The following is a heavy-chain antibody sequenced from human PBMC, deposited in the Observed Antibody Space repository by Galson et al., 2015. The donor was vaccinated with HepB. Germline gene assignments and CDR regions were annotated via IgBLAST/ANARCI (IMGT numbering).Heavy chain of an antibody. V-gene: IGHV3-72*01. CDR1: GFTFSDYY. D-gene: IGHD2-21*02. CDR3: SMTLPGIDLDY. Sequence: SLRLSCAASGFTFSDYYMDWVRQAPGKGLEWVGRVRHKARRYTTDYVASVEGRFTIARDDSKNSLYLQMDSLKTEDTAVYYCSMTLPGIDLDYWGQGTLVTVSS. J-gene: IGHJ4*02. CDR2: VRHKARRYTT.